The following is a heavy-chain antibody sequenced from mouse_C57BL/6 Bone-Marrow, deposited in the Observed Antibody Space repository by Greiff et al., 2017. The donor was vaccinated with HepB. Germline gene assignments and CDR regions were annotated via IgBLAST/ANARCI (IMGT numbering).Heavy chain of an antibody. CDR1: GFTFSDYG. J-gene: IGHJ2*01. CDR3: ARPEGNYFDY. CDR2: ISSGSSTI. V-gene: IGHV5-17*01. Sequence: EVKLVESGGGLVKPGGSLKLSCAASGFTFSDYGMHWVRQAPEKGLEWVAYISSGSSTIYYADTVKGRFTISRDNAKNTLFLQMTSLRSEDTAMYYCARPEGNYFDYWGQGTTLTVSS.